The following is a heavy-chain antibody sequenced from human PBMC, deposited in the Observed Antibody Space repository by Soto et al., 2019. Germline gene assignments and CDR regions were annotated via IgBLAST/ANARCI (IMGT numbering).Heavy chain of an antibody. D-gene: IGHD3-9*01. J-gene: IGHJ4*02. CDR1: GFTFTSHS. CDR3: SRGWSFLTY. V-gene: IGHV3-48*04. Sequence: GGSLRLSCAVSGFTFTSHSMNWVRQAPGKGLEWGAYSSSSSSTIYYVDSVKGRVTISRDNAKNSMYLQMNSLRAEDTAVYYCSRGWSFLTYWGQVILVTVSS. CDR2: SSSSSSTI.